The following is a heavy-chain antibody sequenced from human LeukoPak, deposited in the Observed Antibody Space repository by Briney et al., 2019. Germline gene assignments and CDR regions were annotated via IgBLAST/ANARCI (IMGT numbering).Heavy chain of an antibody. CDR1: GGSISSSRYY. J-gene: IGHJ4*02. Sequence: SETLSLTCTVSGGSISSSRYYWGWIRQPPGKGLEWIGNIYYSGSTNYNPSLKSRVTMSLDTSKNQFSLKLSSVTAADTAVYYCARRTGVAMIPIMYYFDYWGQGTLVTVSS. CDR3: ARRTGVAMIPIMYYFDY. D-gene: IGHD5-12*01. CDR2: IYYSGST. V-gene: IGHV4-39*01.